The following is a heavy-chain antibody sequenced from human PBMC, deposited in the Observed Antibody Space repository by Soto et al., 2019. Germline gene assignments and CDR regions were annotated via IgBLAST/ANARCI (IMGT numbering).Heavy chain of an antibody. CDR2: IIPIFGTA. CDR1: GGSFNRHT. Sequence: QVQLVQSGAEVRKPGSSVRVSCKASGGSFNRHTISWVRQAPGQGLEWMGAIIPIFGTANHAQKFQGRVTIIADESTSPVYMELSSLRSDDTAIYYCARGWGYDSTDYYYAYWGQGTLVIVSS. D-gene: IGHD3-22*01. CDR3: ARGWGYDSTDYYYAY. J-gene: IGHJ4*02. V-gene: IGHV1-69*01.